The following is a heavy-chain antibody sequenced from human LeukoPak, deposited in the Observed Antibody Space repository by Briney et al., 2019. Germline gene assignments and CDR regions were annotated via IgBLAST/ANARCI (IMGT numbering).Heavy chain of an antibody. D-gene: IGHD3-10*01. Sequence: SETLSLTCAVSGGSISSNNWWGWVRQPPGKGLEWIGEIYHSGSPNYNPSLKSRVTISVDKSRNHFSLNLSSVTAADTAVYYCARDPHDMVRGAAIDYWGQGTLVTVSS. CDR3: ARDPHDMVRGAAIDY. CDR1: GGSISSNNW. CDR2: IYHSGSP. J-gene: IGHJ4*02. V-gene: IGHV4-4*02.